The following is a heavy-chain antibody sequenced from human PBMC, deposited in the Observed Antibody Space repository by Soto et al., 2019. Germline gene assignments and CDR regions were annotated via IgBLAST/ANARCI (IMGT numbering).Heavy chain of an antibody. J-gene: IGHJ6*02. CDR3: ARGDGGYCSGGSCYYSPDLPGDEYYYGMDV. Sequence: QVQLVESGGGVVQPGRSLRLSCAASGFTFSSYAMHWVRQAPGKGLEWVAVISYDGSNKYYADSVKGRFTISRDNSKNPLYLKMNGLRVEDTAVYYWARGDGGYCSGGSCYYSPDLPGDEYYYGMDVWGQGTTVTVSS. D-gene: IGHD2-15*01. V-gene: IGHV3-30-3*01. CDR2: ISYDGSNK. CDR1: GFTFSSYA.